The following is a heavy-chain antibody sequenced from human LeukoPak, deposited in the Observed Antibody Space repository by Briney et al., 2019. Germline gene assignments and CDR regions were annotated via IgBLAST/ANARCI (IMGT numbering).Heavy chain of an antibody. CDR2: ISAYNGNT. CDR3: ARVNPRGPKGPQDYYYYGMDV. D-gene: IGHD3-10*01. CDR1: GYTFTSYG. J-gene: IGHJ6*02. Sequence: GASVKVSCKASGYTFTSYGISWVRQAPGQGLEWMGWISAYNGNTNYAQKLQGRVTMTTDTSTSTAYMELRSLRSDDTAVYYCARVNPRGPKGPQDYYYYGMDVWGQGTTVTVSS. V-gene: IGHV1-18*01.